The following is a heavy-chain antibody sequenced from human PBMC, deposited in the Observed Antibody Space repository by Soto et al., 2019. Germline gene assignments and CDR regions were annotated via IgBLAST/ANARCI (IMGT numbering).Heavy chain of an antibody. CDR1: GGSISSSSYY. J-gene: IGHJ3*02. CDR3: ARIRGVIITRAFDI. D-gene: IGHD3-10*01. Sequence: SETLSLTCTVSGGSISSSSYYWGWIRQPPGKGLEWIGSIYYSGSTYYNPSLKSRVTISVDTSKNQFSLKLSSVTAADTAVYYCARIRGVIITRAFDIWGQGTMVTVSS. CDR2: IYYSGST. V-gene: IGHV4-39*01.